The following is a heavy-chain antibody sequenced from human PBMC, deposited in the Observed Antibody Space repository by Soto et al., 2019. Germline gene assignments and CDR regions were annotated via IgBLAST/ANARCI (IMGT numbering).Heavy chain of an antibody. V-gene: IGHV1-2*04. CDR2: INPNSGGT. J-gene: IGHJ4*02. CDR1: GYTFTGYY. Sequence: VASVKVSCKASGYTFTGYYMHWVRQAPGQGLGWMGWINPNSGGTNYAQKFQGWVTMTRDTSISTAYMELSRLRSDDTAVYYCARSLYCSGGSCSNFDYRGQGTLVTVSS. CDR3: ARSLYCSGGSCSNFDY. D-gene: IGHD2-15*01.